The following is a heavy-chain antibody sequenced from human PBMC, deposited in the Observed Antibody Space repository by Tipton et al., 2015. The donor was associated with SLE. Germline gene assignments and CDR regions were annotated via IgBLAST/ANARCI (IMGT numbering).Heavy chain of an antibody. D-gene: IGHD3-16*01. Sequence: TLSLTCTVSGGSISSSSYYWAWIRQPPGKGLEWIGSIYYSGSTYYNPSLESRVTISVDTSKNQFSLKLSSVTAADTAVFYCAHASWGTNFDCWGQGTLVTVSS. CDR1: GGSISSSSYY. V-gene: IGHV4-39*07. CDR3: AHASWGTNFDC. CDR2: IYYSGST. J-gene: IGHJ4*02.